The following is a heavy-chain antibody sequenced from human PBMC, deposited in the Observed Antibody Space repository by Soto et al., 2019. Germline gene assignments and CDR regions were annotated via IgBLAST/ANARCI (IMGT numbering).Heavy chain of an antibody. J-gene: IGHJ6*02. D-gene: IGHD3-16*02. Sequence: EVQLLESGGGLVQPGGSLRLSSAASGFTFSSYAMSWVRQAPGKGLEWVSAISGSGGSTYYADSVKGRFTISRDNSKNTLDLQMNRLGAEDTAVYYCAKGGYDYVWGSYRYISYYYGMDVWGQGTTVTVSS. CDR3: AKGGYDYVWGSYRYISYYYGMDV. CDR1: GFTFSSYA. CDR2: ISGSGGST. V-gene: IGHV3-23*01.